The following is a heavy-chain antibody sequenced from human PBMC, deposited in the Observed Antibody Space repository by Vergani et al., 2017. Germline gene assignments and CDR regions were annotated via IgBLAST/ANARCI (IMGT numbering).Heavy chain of an antibody. CDR2: ISPNSGGT. CDR3: ARWGGRYCSSTSCSGYYYMDV. V-gene: IGHV1-2*02. Sequence: QVQLVQSGAEVKKPGASVKVSCKASGYTFTGYYMHWVRQAPGQGLEWMGWISPNSGGTNYAQKFQGRVTMTRDTSISTAYMELSSLRSEDTAVYYCARWGGRYCSSTSCSGYYYMDVWGKGTTVTVSS. CDR1: GYTFTGYY. J-gene: IGHJ6*03. D-gene: IGHD2-2*01.